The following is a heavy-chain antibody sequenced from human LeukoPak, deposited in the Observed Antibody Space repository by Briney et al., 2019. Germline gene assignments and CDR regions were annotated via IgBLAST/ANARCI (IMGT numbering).Heavy chain of an antibody. CDR2: ISYDGSNK. CDR1: GFTFSSYA. Sequence: GGSLRLSCAASGFTFSSYAMHWVRQAPGKGLEWVAVISYDGSNKYYADSVKGRFTISRDNAKNSLYLQMNSLRAEDTAIYYCARQSGTMVTTRFDYWGQGTLVTVSS. V-gene: IGHV3-30*04. D-gene: IGHD4-17*01. J-gene: IGHJ4*02. CDR3: ARQSGTMVTTRFDY.